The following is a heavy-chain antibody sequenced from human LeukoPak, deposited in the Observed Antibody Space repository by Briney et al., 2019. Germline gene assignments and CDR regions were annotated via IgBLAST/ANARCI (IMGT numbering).Heavy chain of an antibody. CDR3: ARDIDGSGSFPLGVDY. CDR1: GYTFTGYY. V-gene: IGHV1-2*02. D-gene: IGHD3-10*01. CDR2: INPNSGGT. J-gene: IGHJ4*02. Sequence: ASVKVSCKASGYTFTGYYMHWVRQAPGQGLEWMGWINPNSGGTNYAQKFQGRVTMTRDTSISTAYMELSRLRSDDTAVYYCARDIDGSGSFPLGVDYWGQGTLVTVSS.